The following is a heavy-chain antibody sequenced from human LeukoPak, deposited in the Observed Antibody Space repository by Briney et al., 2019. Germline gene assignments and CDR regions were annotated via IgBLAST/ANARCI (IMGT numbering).Heavy chain of an antibody. CDR3: ARGPRYSYGPFDY. V-gene: IGHV4-34*01. CDR1: GGSFSGYY. J-gene: IGHJ4*02. Sequence: SETLSLTCAVYGGSFSGYYWSWIRQPPGKGLEWIGEINHSGSTNYNPSLKSRVTISVDTSKNQFSLKLSSVTAADTAVYYCARGPRYSYGPFDYWGQGTLVTVSS. CDR2: INHSGST. D-gene: IGHD5-18*01.